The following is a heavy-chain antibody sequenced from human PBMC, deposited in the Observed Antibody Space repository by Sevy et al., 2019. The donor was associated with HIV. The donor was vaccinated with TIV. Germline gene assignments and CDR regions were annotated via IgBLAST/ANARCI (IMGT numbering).Heavy chain of an antibody. CDR1: GFTFSSYA. CDR2: ISGSGGST. J-gene: IGHJ5*02. CDR3: AKDLIAVAGTPNWFDP. D-gene: IGHD6-19*01. Sequence: GGSLRLSCAASGFTFSSYAMSWVRQAPGKGLEWVSAISGSGGSTYYADSVKGRFTISRDNSKNTLYLQMNSLRAEDTAVYYCAKDLIAVAGTPNWFDPWGQRTLVTVSS. V-gene: IGHV3-23*01.